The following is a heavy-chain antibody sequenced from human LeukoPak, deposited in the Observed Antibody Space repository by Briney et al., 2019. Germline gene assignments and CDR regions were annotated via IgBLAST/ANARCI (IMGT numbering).Heavy chain of an antibody. V-gene: IGHV4-34*01. J-gene: IGHJ4*02. CDR3: ARTYGDSLIDY. CDR1: GGSFSGYY. Sequence: SETLSLTCAVYGGSFSGYYWSWIRQPPGKGLEWIGEINHSGSTNYNPSLKSRVTISVDTSKNQFSLKLSSVTAADTAVYYCARTYGDSLIDYWGQGTLVTVSS. D-gene: IGHD4-17*01. CDR2: INHSGST.